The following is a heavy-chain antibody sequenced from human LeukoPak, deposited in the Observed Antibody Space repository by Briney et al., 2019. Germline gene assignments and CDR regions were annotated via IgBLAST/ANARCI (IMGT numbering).Heavy chain of an antibody. CDR1: GYTFTGYY. D-gene: IGHD3-3*01. CDR3: ARAFSRDYDFWSGYSYYFDY. V-gene: IGHV1-2*02. J-gene: IGHJ4*02. CDR2: INPNSGGT. Sequence: ASVTVSCKASGYTFTGYYMHWVRQAPGQGREGMGWINPNSGGTNYAQKFQGRVTMTRDTSISTAYMELSRLRSDDTAVYYCARAFSRDYDFWSGYSYYFDYWGQGTLVTVSS.